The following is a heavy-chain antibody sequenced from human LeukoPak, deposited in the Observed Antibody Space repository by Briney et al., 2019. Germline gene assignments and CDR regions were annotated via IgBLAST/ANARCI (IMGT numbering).Heavy chain of an antibody. J-gene: IGHJ5*02. D-gene: IGHD6-13*01. CDR3: ARALYSSRKFDP. CDR2: INPNSGGT. Sequence: ASVKVSCKASGYTFTGYYMHWVRQAPGQGFEWMGWINPNSGGTNYAQKFQGRVTMTRDTSISTAYMELSRLRSDDTAVYYCARALYSSRKFDPWGQGTLVTVSS. V-gene: IGHV1-2*02. CDR1: GYTFTGYY.